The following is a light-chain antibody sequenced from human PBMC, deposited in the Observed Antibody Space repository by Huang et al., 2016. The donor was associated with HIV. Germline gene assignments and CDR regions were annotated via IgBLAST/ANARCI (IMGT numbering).Light chain of an antibody. CDR2: GAS. J-gene: IGKJ1*01. Sequence: EIVMTQSPATLSVSPGERATLSCRASQGVNDNVAWYQQQTGQAPRLLMYGASTRATGIPAMFSVSGSGTEFNLTISSLQSEDFAIYFCQQYNKWPPWTFGQGTKVEIK. V-gene: IGKV3-15*01. CDR3: QQYNKWPPWT. CDR1: QGVNDN.